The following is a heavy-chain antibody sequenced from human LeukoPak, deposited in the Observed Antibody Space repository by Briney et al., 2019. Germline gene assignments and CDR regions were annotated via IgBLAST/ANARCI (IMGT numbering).Heavy chain of an antibody. CDR2: IYPGDSDT. CDR1: GYTFTGYY. J-gene: IGHJ4*02. CDR3: ARQTEMATIPYYFDY. Sequence: VASVKVSCKASGYTFTGYYMHWVRQMPGKGLEWMGIIYPGDSDTRYSPSFQGQVTTSADKSISTAYLQWSSLKASDTAMYYCARQTEMATIPYYFDYWGQGTLVTVSS. V-gene: IGHV5-51*01. D-gene: IGHD5-24*01.